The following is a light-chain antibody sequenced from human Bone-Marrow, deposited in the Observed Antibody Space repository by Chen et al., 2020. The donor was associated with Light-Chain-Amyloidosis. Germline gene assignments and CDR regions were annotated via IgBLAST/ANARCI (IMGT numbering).Light chain of an antibody. J-gene: IGKJ4*01. Sequence: EIVLTQAPGTLSLSPGEGANLSCRASQTISSNYLTWYQQKFGQSPRLLIYGSSSSATGIPDRFTGSGSGTDFTLTINSLEPEDFAMYYCQQYGTSPLTFGGGTKVEIK. CDR1: QTISSNY. V-gene: IGKV3-20*01. CDR2: GSS. CDR3: QQYGTSPLT.